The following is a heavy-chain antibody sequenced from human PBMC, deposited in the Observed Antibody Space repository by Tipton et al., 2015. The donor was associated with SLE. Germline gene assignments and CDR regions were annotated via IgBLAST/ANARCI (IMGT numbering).Heavy chain of an antibody. CDR3: ARGDCSSTSCLDY. CDR2: IYYSGST. Sequence: GLVKPSETLSLTCTVSGGSISSHYWSWIRQPPGKGLEWIGSIYYSGSTYYNPSLKSRVTISVDTSKNQFSLKLSSVTAADTAVYYCARGDCSSTSCLDYWGQGTLVTVSS. CDR1: GGSISSHY. J-gene: IGHJ4*02. V-gene: IGHV4-59*11. D-gene: IGHD2-2*01.